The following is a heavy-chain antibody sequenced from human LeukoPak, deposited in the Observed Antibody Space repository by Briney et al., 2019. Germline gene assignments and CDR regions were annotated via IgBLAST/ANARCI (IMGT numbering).Heavy chain of an antibody. D-gene: IGHD3-10*01. J-gene: IGHJ4*02. V-gene: IGHV3-30*18. Sequence: PGGSLRLSCVASGFIVNSYGMHWVRQAPGKGLEWVAVLSSDGSNKYYADSVKGRFTISRDNSKNTLYLQMSSLRADDTAVYYCAKESLYYDFDYWGQGTLVTASS. CDR2: LSSDGSNK. CDR1: GFIVNSYG. CDR3: AKESLYYDFDY.